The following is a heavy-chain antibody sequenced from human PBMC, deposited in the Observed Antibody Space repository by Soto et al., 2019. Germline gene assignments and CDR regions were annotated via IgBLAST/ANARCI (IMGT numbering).Heavy chain of an antibody. Sequence: GGSLRLSCVASGFTFSSYARSWVRQAPEKGLEWVSAISGSGYSTYYADSVKGRFTISRDNSKNTLYLQMNSLRAEDTAVYYCAKTLYYYDTSGYQWGQGTLVTVSS. D-gene: IGHD3-22*01. CDR2: ISGSGYST. J-gene: IGHJ4*02. V-gene: IGHV3-23*01. CDR3: AKTLYYYDTSGYQ. CDR1: GFTFSSYA.